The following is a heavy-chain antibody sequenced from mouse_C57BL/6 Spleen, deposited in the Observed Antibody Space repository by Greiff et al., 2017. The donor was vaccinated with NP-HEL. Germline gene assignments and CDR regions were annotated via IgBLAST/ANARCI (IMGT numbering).Heavy chain of an antibody. Sequence: DVKLVESGGGLVKPGGSLKLSCAASGFTFSSYAMSWVRQTPEKRLEWVATISDGGSYTYYPDNVKGRFTISRDNAKNNLYLQMSHLKSEDTAMYYCARDKRYYGSSSYAMDYWGQGTSVTVSS. J-gene: IGHJ4*01. V-gene: IGHV5-4*01. CDR3: ARDKRYYGSSSYAMDY. D-gene: IGHD1-1*01. CDR2: ISDGGSYT. CDR1: GFTFSSYA.